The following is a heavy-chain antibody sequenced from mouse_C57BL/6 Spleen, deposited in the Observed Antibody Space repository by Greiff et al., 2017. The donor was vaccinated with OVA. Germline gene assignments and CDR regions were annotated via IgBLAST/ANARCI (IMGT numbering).Heavy chain of an antibody. CDR3: ANTRDSYFGD. D-gene: IGHD2-4*01. CDR1: GFTFSSYG. V-gene: IGHV5-6*01. J-gene: IGHJ2*01. Sequence: EVKLMQPGGDLVKPGGSLKLSCAASGFTFSSYGMSWVSQTPDQRLEWVATISSGGSYTYYPDSVKGRFTISRDNAKNTLYLQMSSLKSEDTAMYYCANTRDSYFGDWGQGATLAVSS. CDR2: ISSGGSYT.